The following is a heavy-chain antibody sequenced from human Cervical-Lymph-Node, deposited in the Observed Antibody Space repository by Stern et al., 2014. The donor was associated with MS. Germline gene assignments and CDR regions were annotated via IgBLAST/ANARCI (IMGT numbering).Heavy chain of an antibody. Sequence: VQLVESGAEVKKPGESLTISCKLSGYSFTIYYIAWVRQMPGKGLEGMGVIYPYDSDTTYSPSFQGQVTISADKSITTAYLQWSSLRASDTAMYYCARHVQGFDYWGQGTLVTVSS. V-gene: IGHV5-51*01. CDR3: ARHVQGFDY. CDR1: GYSFTIYY. CDR2: IYPYDSDT. J-gene: IGHJ4*02.